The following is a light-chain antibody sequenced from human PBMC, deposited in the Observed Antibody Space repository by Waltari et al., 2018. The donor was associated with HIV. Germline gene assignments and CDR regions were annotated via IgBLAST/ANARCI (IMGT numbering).Light chain of an antibody. CDR2: TAS. Sequence: AIRMTQSPSSFSASTGDRVTITCRASQSLRSYLAWYQQKPGKAPKLLIYTASTLQSGVPSRFSGSGSGTDFTLNISGLQPEDSATYYCQQYNNYPLTFGGGTKVEIK. CDR3: QQYNNYPLT. CDR1: QSLRSY. V-gene: IGKV1-8*01. J-gene: IGKJ4*01.